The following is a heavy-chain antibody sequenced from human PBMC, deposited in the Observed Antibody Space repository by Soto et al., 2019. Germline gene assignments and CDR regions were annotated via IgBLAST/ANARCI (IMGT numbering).Heavy chain of an antibody. V-gene: IGHV1-69*13. Sequence: SVKVSCKASGGTFSSYAISWVRQAPGQGLGWMGGIIPIFGTANYAQKFQGRVTITADESTSTAYMELGSLRSEDTAVYYCARTNTRHPSNWFDPWGQGTLVTVSS. J-gene: IGHJ5*02. CDR2: IIPIFGTA. CDR1: GGTFSSYA. CDR3: ARTNTRHPSNWFDP.